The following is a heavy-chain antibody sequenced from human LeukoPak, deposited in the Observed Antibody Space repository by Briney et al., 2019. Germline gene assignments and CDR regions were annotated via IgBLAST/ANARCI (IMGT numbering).Heavy chain of an antibody. J-gene: IGHJ4*02. CDR2: ISGSGDNT. D-gene: IGHD3-22*01. CDR1: GFTFSSYA. CDR3: AKGSYYDSSGSFYFDY. Sequence: GGSLRLSCAASGFTFSSYAMSWIRQAPGKGLEWVSGISGSGDNTYYADSVKGRFTISRDNSKNTLYVQVNSLGTEDTAAYYCAKGSYYDSSGSFYFDYWGQGTLVTVSS. V-gene: IGHV3-23*01.